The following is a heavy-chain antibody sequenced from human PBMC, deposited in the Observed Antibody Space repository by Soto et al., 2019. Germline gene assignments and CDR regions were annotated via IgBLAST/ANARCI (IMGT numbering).Heavy chain of an antibody. J-gene: IGHJ4*02. D-gene: IGHD5-12*01. V-gene: IGHV1-69*12. CDR2: IISIFVTP. Sequence: QVQLVQSGAEVKKPGSSVKVSCKASGGTFNGYVFNWVRQAPGQGLEWMGGIISIFVTPNYGQKFQGRVTITADESTSTVFMELSSLTSEDTAIYCCARDLGSGYDPGDYWGQGTLVTVSS. CDR3: ARDLGSGYDPGDY. CDR1: GGTFNGYV.